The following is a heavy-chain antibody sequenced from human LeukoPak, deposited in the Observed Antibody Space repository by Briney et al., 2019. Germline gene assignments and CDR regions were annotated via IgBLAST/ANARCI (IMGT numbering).Heavy chain of an antibody. D-gene: IGHD6-13*01. J-gene: IGHJ4*02. V-gene: IGHV1-2*02. CDR3: ARGQQLASN. CDR1: GYTFTGYY. CDR2: INPNSGGT. Sequence: ASVKVSCKASGYTFTGYYIYWVRQAPGQGLEWMGWINPNSGGTNYAQKFQGRVTMTREMSISTAYMELSRLRSDDTAVYYCARGQQLASNWGQGTLVTVSS.